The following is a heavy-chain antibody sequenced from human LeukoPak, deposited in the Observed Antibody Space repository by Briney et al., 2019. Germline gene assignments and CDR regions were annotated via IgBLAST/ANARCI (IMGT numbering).Heavy chain of an antibody. V-gene: IGHV3-30-3*01. CDR2: ISYDGSNK. Sequence: KTGGSLRLSCAASGFTFSRYAMHWVRQAPGKGLEWVAVISYDGSNKYYADSVKGRFTISRDNSKNTLYLQMNSLRAEDTAVYYCARGAGGTYSYYFDSWGQGTLVTVSS. CDR3: ARGAGGTYSYYFDS. J-gene: IGHJ4*02. CDR1: GFTFSRYA. D-gene: IGHD1-26*01.